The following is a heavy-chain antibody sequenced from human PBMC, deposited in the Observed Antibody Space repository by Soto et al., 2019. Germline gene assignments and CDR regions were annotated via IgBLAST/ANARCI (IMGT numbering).Heavy chain of an antibody. V-gene: IGHV3-23*01. D-gene: IGHD4-17*01. CDR3: AKDSGDYGDYSVDY. J-gene: IGHJ4*02. Sequence: GGSLRLSCAASGFTFSSYAMSWVRQAPGKGLEWVSAISGSGGSTYYADSVKGRFTISRDNSKNTLYLQMNSLRAEDTAVYYCAKDSGDYGDYSVDYWGQGTLVTVSS. CDR1: GFTFSSYA. CDR2: ISGSGGST.